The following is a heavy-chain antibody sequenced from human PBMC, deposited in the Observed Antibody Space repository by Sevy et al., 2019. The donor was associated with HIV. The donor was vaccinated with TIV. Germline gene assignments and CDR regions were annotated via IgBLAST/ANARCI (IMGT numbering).Heavy chain of an antibody. D-gene: IGHD3-16*01. CDR2: INPNSGDT. CDR3: AVDLAGGGMDV. V-gene: IGHV1-2*02. Sequence: ASVKVSCKASGYTFTGYYMHWVRQAPGQGLEWMGWINPNSGDTNYSQKFQGRVTMTRDTSISTAYMELSRLRSDDTAVYYCAVDLAGGGMDVWGQGTTVTVSS. CDR1: GYTFTGYY. J-gene: IGHJ6*02.